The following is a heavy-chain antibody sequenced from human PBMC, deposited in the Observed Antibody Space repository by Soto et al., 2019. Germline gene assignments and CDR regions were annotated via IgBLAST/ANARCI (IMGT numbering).Heavy chain of an antibody. V-gene: IGHV4-30-2*01. CDR1: GGSISSGGYS. Sequence: SETLSLTCAVSGGSISSGGYSWSWIRQPPGKGLNYIGYIYHSGSTYYNPSLKSRVTISVDRSKNQFSLKLSSVTAADTAVYYCASQKLDVPAFFDYWSQGTLVTVSS. J-gene: IGHJ4*02. CDR3: ASQKLDVPAFFDY. D-gene: IGHD3-3*02. CDR2: IYHSGST.